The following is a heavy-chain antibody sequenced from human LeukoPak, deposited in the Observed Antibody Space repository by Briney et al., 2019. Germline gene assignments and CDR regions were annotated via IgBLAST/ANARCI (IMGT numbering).Heavy chain of an antibody. D-gene: IGHD3-10*01. J-gene: IGHJ4*02. V-gene: IGHV3-74*01. CDR3: ARGGFRAYYCDS. Sequence: LGGSLRLSCAASGFTFSSYWMHWVRQAPGKGLVWVSRINSDGSTTNYADSVKGRFTISRDNAKNTLYLQMNSLRAEDTAVYYCARGGFRAYYCDSWGQGTLVTVSS. CDR1: GFTFSSYW. CDR2: INSDGSTT.